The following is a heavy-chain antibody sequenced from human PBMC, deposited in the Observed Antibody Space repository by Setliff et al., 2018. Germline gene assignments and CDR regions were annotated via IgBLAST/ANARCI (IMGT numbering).Heavy chain of an antibody. V-gene: IGHV3-48*04. J-gene: IGHJ6*02. CDR3: ARDGVYYGMDV. Sequence: GGSLRLSCAASEFTFNKYWMTWVRQAPGKGLEWVSKISGSGITIYYADSVRGRFTISRDNSKNSLYLQINSLRAEDTAVYYCARDGVYYGMDVWGQGTTVTVSS. CDR2: ISGSGITI. CDR1: EFTFNKYW.